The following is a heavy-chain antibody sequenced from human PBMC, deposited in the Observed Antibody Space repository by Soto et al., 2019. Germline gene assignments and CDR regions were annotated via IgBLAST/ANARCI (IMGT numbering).Heavy chain of an antibody. CDR2: IYYSGST. V-gene: IGHV4-39*01. CDR1: GGSISSSSYY. Sequence: SETLSLTCTVSGGSISSSSYYWGWIRHPPGKGLEWIGSIYYSGSTYYNPSLKIRVTISVDTSKNQFSLKLSSVTAADTAVYYCARHINLYDSSGYYFGAYYGMDVWGQGTTVT. D-gene: IGHD3-22*01. CDR3: ARHINLYDSSGYYFGAYYGMDV. J-gene: IGHJ6*02.